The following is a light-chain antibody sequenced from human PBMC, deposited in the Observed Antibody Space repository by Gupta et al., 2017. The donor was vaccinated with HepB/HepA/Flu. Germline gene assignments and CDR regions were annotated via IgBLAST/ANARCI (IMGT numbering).Light chain of an antibody. J-gene: IGKJ3*01. CDR1: QSIGSS. CDR2: YAS. V-gene: IGKV6-21*01. Sequence: EIVLTQSPDFQSVTSKEKVTITCRASQSIGSSLHWYQQKPDQSPKLLIKYASQYGSGVPSRFSGSGSGTXFTLTIXSLEAEDAATYYCQQRSSLPFTFGXGTKVDIK. CDR3: QQRSSLPFT.